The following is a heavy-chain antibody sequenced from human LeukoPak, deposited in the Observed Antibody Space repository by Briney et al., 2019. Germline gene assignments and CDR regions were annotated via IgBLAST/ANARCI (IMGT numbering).Heavy chain of an antibody. CDR1: GFTFSSYG. CDR2: ISRNSGSI. D-gene: IGHD6-19*01. Sequence: GGSLRLSCAASGFTFSSYGMSWVRQAPGKGLEWVSGISRNSGSIGYADSVKGRFTIYRDNAKNSLYLQMISLRAEDTALYYCAKDSSGWRNYFDYWCQGTLVTVSS. CDR3: AKDSSGWRNYFDY. V-gene: IGHV3-9*01. J-gene: IGHJ4*02.